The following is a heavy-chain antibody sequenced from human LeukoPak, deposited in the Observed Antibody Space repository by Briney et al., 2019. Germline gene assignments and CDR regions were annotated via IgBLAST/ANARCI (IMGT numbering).Heavy chain of an antibody. CDR1: GGSISSYY. J-gene: IGHJ6*02. Sequence: SETLSLTCTVSGGSISSYYWSWLRQPPGKGLEWIGYIYYSGSTNYNPSLKSRVTISVDTSKNQFSLKLSSVTAADTAVYYCARGPPVSPRPYYYYYGMDVWGQGTTVTVSS. CDR2: IYYSGST. V-gene: IGHV4-59*12. CDR3: ARGPPVSPRPYYYYYGMDV.